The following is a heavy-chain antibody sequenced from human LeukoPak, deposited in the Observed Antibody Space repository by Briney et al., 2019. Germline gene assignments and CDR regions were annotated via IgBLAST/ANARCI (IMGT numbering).Heavy chain of an antibody. CDR1: GGSISSYY. Sequence: SETLSLTCTVSGGSISSYYWSWIRQPPGKGLEWIGYIYYSGSTNYNPSLKSRVTISVDTSKNQFSLKLSSVTAADTAVYYCARVFIFGEDGYYFDYWGQGTLVTVSS. J-gene: IGHJ4*02. D-gene: IGHD3-3*02. CDR2: IYYSGST. V-gene: IGHV4-59*12. CDR3: ARVFIFGEDGYYFDY.